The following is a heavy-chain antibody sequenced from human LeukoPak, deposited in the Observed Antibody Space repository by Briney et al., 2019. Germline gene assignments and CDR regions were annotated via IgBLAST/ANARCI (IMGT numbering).Heavy chain of an antibody. CDR3: ARGPVFDDIVVVPAARPPFDY. J-gene: IGHJ4*02. Sequence: SETLSLTCTVSGGSISSYYWSWIRQPAGKGLEWIGRIYTSGSTNYNPSLKSRVTISVDTSKNQFSLKLSSVTAADTAVYYCARGPVFDDIVVVPAARPPFDYWGQGTLVTVSS. D-gene: IGHD2-2*01. V-gene: IGHV4-4*07. CDR2: IYTSGST. CDR1: GGSISSYY.